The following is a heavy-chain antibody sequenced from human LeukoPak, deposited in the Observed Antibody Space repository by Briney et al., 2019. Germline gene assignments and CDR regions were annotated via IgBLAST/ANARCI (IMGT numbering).Heavy chain of an antibody. V-gene: IGHV1-2*02. J-gene: IGHJ4*02. Sequence: APVKVSCKASGYTVTGHYLHWVRQAPGQGLGWLGWINPNSGGTNYAQKFQGRVTMTRDTSINTAYMELNSLTSDDTAMYYCAKDAYSGFSSSYNMDSWGQGTLVTVSS. D-gene: IGHD5-18*01. CDR2: INPNSGGT. CDR1: GYTVTGHY. CDR3: AKDAYSGFSSSYNMDS.